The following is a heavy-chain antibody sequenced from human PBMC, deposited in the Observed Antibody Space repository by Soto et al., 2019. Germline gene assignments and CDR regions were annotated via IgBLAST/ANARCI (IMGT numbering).Heavy chain of an antibody. CDR2: INHSGST. CDR3: ARGRGPIAAAARGYFQH. J-gene: IGHJ1*01. V-gene: IGHV4-34*01. CDR1: GGSFSGYY. D-gene: IGHD6-13*01. Sequence: SETLSLTSAVYGGSFSGYYWSWIRQPPGKGLEWIGEINHSGSTNYNPSLKSRVTISVDTSKNQFSLKLSSVTAADTAVYYCARGRGPIAAAARGYFQHWGQGTLVTVSS.